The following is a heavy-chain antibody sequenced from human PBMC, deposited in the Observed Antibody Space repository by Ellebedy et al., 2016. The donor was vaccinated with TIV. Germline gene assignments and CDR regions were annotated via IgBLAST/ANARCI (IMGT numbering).Heavy chain of an antibody. CDR2: ISGSGGST. V-gene: IGHV3-23*01. Sequence: GESLKISCAASGFTFSSFAMSWVRQAPGKGLEWVSAISGSGGSTYYADSVKGRFTISRDNSKNTLYLQMNSLRAEDTAVYYCAKGGHCSSTSCYRDYYGMDVWGQGTTVTVSS. CDR1: GFTFSSFA. CDR3: AKGGHCSSTSCYRDYYGMDV. J-gene: IGHJ6*02. D-gene: IGHD2-2*01.